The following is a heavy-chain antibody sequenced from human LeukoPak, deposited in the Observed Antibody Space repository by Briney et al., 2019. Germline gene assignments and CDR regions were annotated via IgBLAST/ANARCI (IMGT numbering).Heavy chain of an antibody. Sequence: TSETLSLTCTVSGASITSYHWSWIRQPAGKGLEWIGRMFYSGNTDYNPSLKSRLTMSIDTSKNQFSLKLSSVTAADTAVYFCARDQEHCSGTSCYPYWYDSWGQGTLVTVSS. D-gene: IGHD2-2*01. CDR1: GASITSYH. V-gene: IGHV4-4*07. CDR2: MFYSGNT. CDR3: ARDQEHCSGTSCYPYWYDS. J-gene: IGHJ5*01.